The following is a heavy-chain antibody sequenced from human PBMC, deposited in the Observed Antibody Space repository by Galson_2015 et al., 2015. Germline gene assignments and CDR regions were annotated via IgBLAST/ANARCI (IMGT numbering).Heavy chain of an antibody. CDR1: GFSLTTRGLC. J-gene: IGHJ3*02. CDR3: ARSRGYCTSTSCYSGAFDI. V-gene: IGHV2-70*11. Sequence: PALVKPTQTLTLTCAFSGFSLTTRGLCVSWIRQPPGKALEWLARIDWGDDKYYSTSLKTRLTIPRDTSKNQVVLTMTNMDPVDTATYYCARSRGYCTSTSCYSGAFDIWGQGTMVTVSS. D-gene: IGHD2-2*01. CDR2: IDWGDDK.